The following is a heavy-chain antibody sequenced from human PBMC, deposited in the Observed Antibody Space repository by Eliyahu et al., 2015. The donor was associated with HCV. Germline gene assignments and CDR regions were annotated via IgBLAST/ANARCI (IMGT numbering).Heavy chain of an antibody. CDR3: ARDGAGYCGGDCYFIDAFDI. Sequence: EVQLVESGGGLVKPGGSLRLSCAASGFTFXSYTMNWVRQAPGKGLEWVSSISSSSTYIYYADSVKGRFTISRDNAKNSLYLQMNSLRAEDTAVYFCARDGAGYCGGDCYFIDAFDIWGQGTMVTVSS. J-gene: IGHJ3*02. V-gene: IGHV3-21*01. CDR1: GFTFXSYT. CDR2: ISSSSTYI. D-gene: IGHD2-21*02.